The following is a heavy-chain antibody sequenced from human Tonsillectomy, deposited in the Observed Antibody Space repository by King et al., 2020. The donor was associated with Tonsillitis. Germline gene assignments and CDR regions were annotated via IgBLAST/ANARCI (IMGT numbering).Heavy chain of an antibody. CDR2: FHDSGHT. CDR1: GGSISNNY. V-gene: IGHV4-59*01. D-gene: IGHD3-22*01. J-gene: IGHJ4*02. CDR3: VIGAGWLPDY. Sequence: QLQESGPGLVKPSETLSLTCTVSGGSISNNYLNWIRQPPGKGLEWIGLFHDSGHTNYNPSLKSRVTMSADTSKNQFSLNLSSVTAADTAVYYCVIGAGWLPDYWGQGTLDTVSS.